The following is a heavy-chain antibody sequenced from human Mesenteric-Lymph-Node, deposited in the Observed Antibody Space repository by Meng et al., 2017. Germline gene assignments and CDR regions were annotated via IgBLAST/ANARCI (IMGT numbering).Heavy chain of an antibody. CDR2: IFSNDEK. CDR3: ARVIWSGYYVLDY. J-gene: IGHJ4*02. Sequence: SGPTLVKPTETLTLTCTVSGFSLSNARMGVSWIRQPPGKALEWLAHIFSNDEKSYSTSLKSRLTISKDTSKSQMVLTMTNMDPVDTAAYYGARVIWSGYYVLDYWGQGTLVTVSS. CDR1: GFSLSNARMG. D-gene: IGHD3-3*01. V-gene: IGHV2-26*01.